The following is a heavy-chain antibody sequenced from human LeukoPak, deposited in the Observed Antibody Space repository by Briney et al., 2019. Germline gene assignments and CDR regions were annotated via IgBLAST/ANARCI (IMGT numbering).Heavy chain of an antibody. Sequence: GGSLRLSCAASGFTFSNYSMSWVRQAPGKGLEWVSAITGSGGSTYYADSMKGRFTISRDNSKNTLYLQMNSLRVEDTAVYYCARVTFFYYYFDLWGRGTLVTVSS. CDR3: ARVTFFYYYFDL. J-gene: IGHJ2*01. CDR2: ITGSGGST. CDR1: GFTFSNYS. V-gene: IGHV3-23*01.